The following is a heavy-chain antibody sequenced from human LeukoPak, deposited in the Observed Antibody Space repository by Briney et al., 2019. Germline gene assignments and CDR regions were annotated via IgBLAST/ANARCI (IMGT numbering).Heavy chain of an antibody. CDR3: ARDPSAFDI. CDR2: IKQDGSEK. V-gene: IGHV3-7*05. J-gene: IGHJ3*02. Sequence: GGSLRLSCAASGLTFSDYWMSWVRQAPGEGLEWVANIKQDGSEKYYVDSVKGRCTISRDNAKNSLHLQMNSLRAEDTAVYYCARDPSAFDIWGQGTMVTVSS. CDR1: GLTFSDYW.